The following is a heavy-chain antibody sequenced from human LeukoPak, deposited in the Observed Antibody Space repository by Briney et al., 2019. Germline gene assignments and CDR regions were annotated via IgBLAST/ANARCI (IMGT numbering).Heavy chain of an antibody. Sequence: NPGGSLRLSCAASGFTFSSYSMNWVRQAPGKGLEWVSCISSISSSYIYYADSVKGRFTISRDNAKNSLYLQMNSLRAEDTAVYYCARDRDSSSWSSRRLGDYFDYWGQGTLVTVSS. CDR2: ISSISSSYI. D-gene: IGHD6-13*01. J-gene: IGHJ4*02. CDR1: GFTFSSYS. V-gene: IGHV3-21*01. CDR3: ARDRDSSSWSSRRLGDYFDY.